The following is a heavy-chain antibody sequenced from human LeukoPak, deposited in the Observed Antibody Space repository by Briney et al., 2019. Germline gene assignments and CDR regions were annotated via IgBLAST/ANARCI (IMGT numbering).Heavy chain of an antibody. CDR2: INQDGSAT. D-gene: IGHD1-26*01. Sequence: GGSLRLSCAASGFTFSTYWMSWVRQAPGKGLEWVANINQDGSATNYVDSAKGRFIVSRDNEKTSVFLQMSSVRGEDTAVYYCAIAAGWEQAYWGQGTLVNVSS. CDR3: AIAAGWEQAY. CDR1: GFTFSTYW. J-gene: IGHJ4*02. V-gene: IGHV3-7*01.